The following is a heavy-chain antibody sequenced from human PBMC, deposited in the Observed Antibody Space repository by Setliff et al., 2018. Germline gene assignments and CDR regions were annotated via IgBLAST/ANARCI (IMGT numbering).Heavy chain of an antibody. D-gene: IGHD3-3*01. V-gene: IGHV4-59*01. Sequence: PSETLSLTCNVSGVSISSYYWSWIRQPPGKGLESIGYIQKSGSTNYNPSLMSRVSISVDTSKNQCSLKLRSVTAADTAVYYCARLSWNGLRYYGLDVWGQGTTVTVSS. CDR2: IQKSGST. J-gene: IGHJ6*02. CDR1: GVSISSYY. CDR3: ARLSWNGLRYYGLDV.